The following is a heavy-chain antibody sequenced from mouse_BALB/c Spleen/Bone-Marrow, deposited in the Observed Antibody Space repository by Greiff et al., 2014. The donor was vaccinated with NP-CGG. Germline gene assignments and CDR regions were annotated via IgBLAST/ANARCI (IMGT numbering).Heavy chain of an antibody. D-gene: IGHD2-3*01. J-gene: IGHJ3*01. CDR1: GFDISRYW. CDR3: ARNGYYGWIAY. V-gene: IGHV4-1*02. CDR2: INPDSRTI. Sequence: EVKPMESGGGLVQPGGSLKLSCAASGFDISRYWMTWVRQAPGKGLEWIGEINPDSRTINYTPSLKDKFIISRDNAKNTLYLQMSKVRSEDTALYYCARNGYYGWIAYWGQGTLVTVSA.